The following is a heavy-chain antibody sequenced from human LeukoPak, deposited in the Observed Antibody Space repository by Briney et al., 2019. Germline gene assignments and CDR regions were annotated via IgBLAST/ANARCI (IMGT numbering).Heavy chain of an antibody. CDR2: IKSKTDGGTT. J-gene: IGHJ4*02. V-gene: IGHV3-15*01. Sequence: KPGGSLRLSCAASGFTFSNAWMSWVRHAPGKGLEWVGRIKSKTDGGTTDYAAPVKGRFTISRDDSKNTLYLQMNSLKTEDTAVYYCTTGMDYGDGFDYWGQGTLVTVSS. D-gene: IGHD4-17*01. CDR1: GFTFSNAW. CDR3: TTGMDYGDGFDY.